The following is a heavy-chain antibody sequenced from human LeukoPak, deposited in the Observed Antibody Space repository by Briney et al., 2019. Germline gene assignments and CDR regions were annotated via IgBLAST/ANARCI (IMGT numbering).Heavy chain of an antibody. CDR1: GFTFSTYG. V-gene: IGHV3-30*03. Sequence: PGGSLRLSCAASGFTFSTYGMHWVRQAPGKGLEWVAVISYNGSKIYYADSVKGRFTISKDNAKNSLYLQMNSLRAEDTALYHCARNNGMDVWGQGTTVIVSS. J-gene: IGHJ6*02. CDR3: ARNNGMDV. CDR2: ISYNGSKI.